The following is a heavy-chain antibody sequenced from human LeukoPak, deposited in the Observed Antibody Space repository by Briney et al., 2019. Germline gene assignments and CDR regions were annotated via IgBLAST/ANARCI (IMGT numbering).Heavy chain of an antibody. CDR3: ARQSGSYDY. V-gene: IGHV4-59*08. J-gene: IGHJ4*02. CDR2: ISYSGYT. D-gene: IGHD3-10*01. Sequence: SETLSLTCTVSDGSISSYFWYWIRQPPGKGLEWIGYISYSGYTNYNPSLKSRVTISPNTSKNRFSLDLSSVTAADTAIYYCARQSGSYDYWGQGTLVTVSS. CDR1: DGSISSYF.